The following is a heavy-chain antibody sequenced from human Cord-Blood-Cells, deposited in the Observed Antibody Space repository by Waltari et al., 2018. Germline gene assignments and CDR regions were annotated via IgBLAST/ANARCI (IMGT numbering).Heavy chain of an antibody. CDR1: GFTFSNAW. CDR3: TTLLGRAFDL. V-gene: IGHV3-15*01. Sequence: EVQLVESGGGLVKPGGSLRLSCAASGFTFSNAWMSWVRQAPGKGLEWVGRIKSKTDCGTTDYAAPVKGRFTISRDDSKNTLYLQMNSLKTEDTAVYYCTTLLGRAFDLWGRGTLVTVSS. J-gene: IGHJ2*01. CDR2: IKSKTDCGTT.